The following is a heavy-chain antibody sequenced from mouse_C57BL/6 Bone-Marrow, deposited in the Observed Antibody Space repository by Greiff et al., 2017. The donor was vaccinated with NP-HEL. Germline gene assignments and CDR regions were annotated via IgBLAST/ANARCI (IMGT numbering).Heavy chain of an antibody. Sequence: EVKLVESGGGLVQSGRSLRLSCATSGFTFSDFYMEWVRQAPGKGLEWIAASRNKANDYTTEYSASVKGRFIVSRDTSQSILYLQMNALRAEDTAIYYCARDLAPYAMDYWGQGTSVTVSS. CDR2: SRNKANDYTT. CDR1: GFTFSDFY. CDR3: ARDLAPYAMDY. D-gene: IGHD6-1*01. V-gene: IGHV7-1*01. J-gene: IGHJ4*01.